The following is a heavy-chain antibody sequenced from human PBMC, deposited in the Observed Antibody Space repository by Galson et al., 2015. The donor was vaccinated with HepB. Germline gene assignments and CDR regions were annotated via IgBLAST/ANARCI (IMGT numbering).Heavy chain of an antibody. D-gene: IGHD2-2*01. CDR3: ATFRTSAATGYFDY. J-gene: IGHJ4*02. CDR2: ISYDGSNK. V-gene: IGHV3-30*03. CDR1: GFTFSSYG. Sequence: SLRLSCAASGFTFSSYGMHWVRQAPGKGLEWVAVISYDGSNKYYADSVKGRFTISRDNSKNTLYLQMNSLRAEDTAVYYCATFRTSAATGYFDYWGQGTLVTVSS.